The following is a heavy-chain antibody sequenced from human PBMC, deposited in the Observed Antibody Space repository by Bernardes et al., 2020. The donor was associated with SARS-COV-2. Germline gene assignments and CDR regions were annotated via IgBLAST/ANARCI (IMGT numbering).Heavy chain of an antibody. J-gene: IGHJ4*02. V-gene: IGHV6-1*01. CDR3: ARDHGWNLDY. CDR2: TYYRFTSQWST. CDR1: GDSVSSDSVA. Sequence: SQTLSLTCGISGDSVSSDSVAWNWIRQSPSRGLEWLGRTYYRFTSQWSTDYSLSMKSRISIKADTSKNQFSLQLTSVTPEDTAVYFCARDHGWNLDYWGLGTLVTVSS. D-gene: IGHD1-1*01.